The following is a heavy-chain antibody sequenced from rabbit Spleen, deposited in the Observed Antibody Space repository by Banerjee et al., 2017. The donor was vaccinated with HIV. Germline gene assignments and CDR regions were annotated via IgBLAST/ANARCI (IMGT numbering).Heavy chain of an antibody. CDR2: IDAGSSGFT. D-gene: IGHD8-1*01. J-gene: IGHJ6*01. Sequence: QSLEESGGDLVKPGASLTLTCTASGGSFSISSYMCWVRQAPGKGLEWIACIDAGSSGFTYFATWAQGRFPISKTSSTTVTLRMTRLTAADTATYFCARDAASSFSSYGMDLWGPGTLVTVS. V-gene: IGHV1S40*01. CDR3: ARDAASSFSSYGMDL. CDR1: GGSFSISSY.